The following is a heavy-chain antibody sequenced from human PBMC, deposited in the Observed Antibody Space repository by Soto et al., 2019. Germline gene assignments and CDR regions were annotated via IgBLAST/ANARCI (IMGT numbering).Heavy chain of an antibody. V-gene: IGHV3-30*18. CDR2: ISYVGSNT. CDR3: AKVRLGSYSLAYVFDY. Sequence: QVQLVESGGGVVQPGRSLRLSCAASGFTFSNYGMHWVRQAPGKGLEWVAIISYVGSNTYYADSVKGRFTISRDNSKNTLYLQMNSLRPEDTGVYYCAKVRLGSYSLAYVFDYWGQGTLVTVSS. J-gene: IGHJ4*02. CDR1: GFTFSNYG. D-gene: IGHD5-18*01.